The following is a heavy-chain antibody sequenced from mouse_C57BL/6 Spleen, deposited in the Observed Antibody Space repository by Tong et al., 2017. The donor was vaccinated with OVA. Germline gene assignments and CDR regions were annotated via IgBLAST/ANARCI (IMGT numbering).Heavy chain of an antibody. CDR2: IDPETGGT. Sequence: VQLQESGAELVRPGASVTLSCKASGYTFTDYEMHWVKQTPVHGLEWIGAIDPETGGTAYNQKFKGKAILTADKSSSTAYMELRSLTSEDSAVYYCTRGGDDGYYWYFDVWGTGTTVTVSS. CDR3: TRGGDDGYYWYFDV. V-gene: IGHV1-15*01. CDR1: GYTFTDYE. D-gene: IGHD2-3*01. J-gene: IGHJ1*03.